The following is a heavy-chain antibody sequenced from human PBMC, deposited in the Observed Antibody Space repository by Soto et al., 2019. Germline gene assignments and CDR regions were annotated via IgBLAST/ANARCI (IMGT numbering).Heavy chain of an antibody. CDR2: IYYSGST. Sequence: QLQLQESGPGLVKPSETLSLTCTVAGGYISSSSYYWGWIRQHPGKGLEWIGSIYYSGSTYYNPSLKSRVTISVDTSKNQFSLKLSSVTAASTAAYYCARSGNEGSGSYLYYLDYWGQGTLVTVSS. J-gene: IGHJ4*02. CDR3: ARSGNEGSGSYLYYLDY. D-gene: IGHD3-10*01. V-gene: IGHV4-39*01. CDR1: GGYISSSSYY.